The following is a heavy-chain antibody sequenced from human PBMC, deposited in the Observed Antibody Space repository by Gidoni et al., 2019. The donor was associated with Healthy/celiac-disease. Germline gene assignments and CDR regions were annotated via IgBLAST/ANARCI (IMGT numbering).Heavy chain of an antibody. V-gene: IGHV1-2*02. CDR1: GYTFTGYY. Sequence: QVQLVQSGAEVKKPGASVKVSCKASGYTFTGYYMHWVRQAPGQGLEWMGWINPNSGGTNYAQKFQGRVTMTRDTSISTAYMELSRLRSDDTAVYYCARDLTLIGSSWYDNWFDPWGQGTLVTVSS. J-gene: IGHJ5*02. D-gene: IGHD6-13*01. CDR3: ARDLTLIGSSWYDNWFDP. CDR2: INPNSGGT.